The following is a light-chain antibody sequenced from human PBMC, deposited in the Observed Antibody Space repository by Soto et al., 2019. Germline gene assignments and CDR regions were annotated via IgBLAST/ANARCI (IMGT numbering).Light chain of an antibody. V-gene: IGLV1-40*01. CDR2: GNN. CDR1: SSNIGAGYD. CDR3: QSYDSSLSGYV. Sequence: QSALTQPPSVSGAPGQRVTISSTGSSSNIGAGYDVHWYQQLPGTAPKLLIYGNNNRPSGVPDRFSGSKSGTSASLAITGLQAEDEADYYCQSYDSSLSGYVFGTGTKVTVL. J-gene: IGLJ1*01.